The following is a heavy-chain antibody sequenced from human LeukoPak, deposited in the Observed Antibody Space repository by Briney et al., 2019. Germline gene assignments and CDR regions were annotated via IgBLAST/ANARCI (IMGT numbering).Heavy chain of an antibody. V-gene: IGHV2-5*01. CDR2: IYWNDDK. J-gene: IGHJ4*02. Sequence: SGPTLVNPTQTLTLTCTFSRLSLSTSGVGVGWIRQPPGKALEWLALIYWNDDKRYSPSLKSMLTITKDTTKTQVVLTMTNMDPVDTATYYCAHVEAAGPAVTTYYFDYWGQGTLVTVSS. CDR1: RLSLSTSGVG. D-gene: IGHD6-13*01. CDR3: AHVEAAGPAVTTYYFDY.